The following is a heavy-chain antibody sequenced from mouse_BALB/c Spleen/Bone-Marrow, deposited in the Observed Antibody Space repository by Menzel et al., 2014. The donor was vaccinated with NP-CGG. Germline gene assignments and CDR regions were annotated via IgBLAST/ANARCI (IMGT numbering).Heavy chain of an antibody. V-gene: IGHV14-4*02. CDR1: GFNIXDSY. D-gene: IGHD2-4*01. CDR2: IDPENGDT. J-gene: IGHJ2*01. CDR3: KGYDYDVDSFDY. Sequence: VQLQQSGAELVRSGASVRLSCTASGFNIXDSYXHWVRQRPXXGXEWIGWIDPENGDTEYAPKFQGKATMTADTSSNTAYLQLSSLTSEDTAVYYCKGYDYDVDSFDYWGQGTTLTVSS.